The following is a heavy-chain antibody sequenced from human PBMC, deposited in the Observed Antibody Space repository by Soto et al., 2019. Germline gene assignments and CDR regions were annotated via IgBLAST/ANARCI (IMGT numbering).Heavy chain of an antibody. CDR1: GLSVGSNY. J-gene: IGHJ3*02. Sequence: EVQLVETGGGLIQPGGSLRLSCEASGLSVGSNYMNWVRQAPGKGLEWVSILYSGGSTYYADSVKGRFSISRDNSRNTLYLQMNSLRAEDTALYYCARSATADDALDIWGQGTTVIVSS. D-gene: IGHD5-18*01. V-gene: IGHV3-53*02. CDR2: LYSGGST. CDR3: ARSATADDALDI.